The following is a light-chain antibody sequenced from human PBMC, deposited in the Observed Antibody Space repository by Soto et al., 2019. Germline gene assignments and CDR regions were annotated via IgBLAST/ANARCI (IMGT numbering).Light chain of an antibody. J-gene: IGKJ4*02. CDR1: QSLSKS. CDR2: GAS. V-gene: IGKV3-11*01. CDR3: QQRSSWPLT. Sequence: EIVLTQSPATLSLSPGERATLSCRASQSLSKSLVWYPQKPGQAPRLLIDGASNRATGIPARFSGSGSGTDFTLTISRLEPEDFAVYFCQQRSSWPLTFGGGTKLDIK.